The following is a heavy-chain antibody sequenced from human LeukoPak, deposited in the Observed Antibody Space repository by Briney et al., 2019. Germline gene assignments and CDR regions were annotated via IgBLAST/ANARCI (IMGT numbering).Heavy chain of an antibody. CDR1: GYSISSGYY. J-gene: IGHJ4*02. V-gene: IGHV4-38-2*02. CDR2: IYHSGST. Sequence: PSETLSLTCTVSGYSISSGYYWGWIRQPPGKGLEWIGSIYHSGSTYYNPSLKSRVTISVDTSKNQFSLKLSSVTAADTAVYYCARLGYYSSSRSNYWGQGTLVTVSS. CDR3: ARLGYYSSSRSNY. D-gene: IGHD6-13*01.